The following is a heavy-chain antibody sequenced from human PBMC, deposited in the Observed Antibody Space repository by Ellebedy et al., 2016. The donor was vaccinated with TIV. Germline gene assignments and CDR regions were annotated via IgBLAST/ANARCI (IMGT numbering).Heavy chain of an antibody. J-gene: IGHJ4*02. V-gene: IGHV3-74*01. CDR1: GYRFSGYW. Sequence: GESLKISCEASGYRFSGYWIHWVRQAPGKGLVWVSRINSDGSSTSYADSVKGRFTISRDNAKNTLYLQMNSLRAEDTAVYYCAREYFDWLTGEAFDYWGQGTLVTASS. D-gene: IGHD3-9*01. CDR3: AREYFDWLTGEAFDY. CDR2: INSDGSST.